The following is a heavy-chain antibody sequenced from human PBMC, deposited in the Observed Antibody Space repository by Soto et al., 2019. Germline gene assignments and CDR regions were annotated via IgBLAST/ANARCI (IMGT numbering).Heavy chain of an antibody. Sequence: QVQLVQSVAEVKKPGASVKVSCKASGYTFTGYYMHWVRQSPGQGLEWMGWINPNSGGTKYAQKFQGMVTMTRDTCISAAYMELSRLSSDETAVYYCARDSGAYVVEYWGPGTLFTLSS. CDR2: INPNSGGT. CDR3: ARDSGAYVVEY. V-gene: IGHV1-2*02. CDR1: GYTFTGYY. J-gene: IGHJ4*02. D-gene: IGHD4-17*01.